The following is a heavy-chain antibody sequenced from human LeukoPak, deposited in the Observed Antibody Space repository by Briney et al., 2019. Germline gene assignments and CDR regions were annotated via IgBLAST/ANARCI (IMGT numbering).Heavy chain of an antibody. J-gene: IGHJ6*04. CDR2: IKQDGSEQ. D-gene: IGHD4-17*01. Sequence: GGSLRLSCAASGFTFNNYWMNWVRQAPGKGLEWMAIIKQDGSEQYYVDSVKGRFTISRDNAKNSLYLQMSSLRAEDTAVYYCARHHFSTPPSATVTVGVDVWGKGTTVTVSS. V-gene: IGHV3-7*03. CDR1: GFTFNNYW. CDR3: ARHHFSTPPSATVTVGVDV.